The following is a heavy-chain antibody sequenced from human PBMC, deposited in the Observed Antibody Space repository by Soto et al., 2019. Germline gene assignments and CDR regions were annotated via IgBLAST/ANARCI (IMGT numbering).Heavy chain of an antibody. D-gene: IGHD3-3*01. J-gene: IGHJ5*02. CDR1: GFTFSSYG. CDR2: IWYDGSNK. CDR3: ARDGTIFGVVINWFDP. Sequence: GGSLRLSCAASGFTFSSYGMHWVRQAPGKGLEWVAVIWYDGSNKYYADSVKGRFTISRDNSKNTLYLQMNSLRAEDTAVYYCARDGTIFGVVINWFDPWGQGTLVTVSS. V-gene: IGHV3-33*01.